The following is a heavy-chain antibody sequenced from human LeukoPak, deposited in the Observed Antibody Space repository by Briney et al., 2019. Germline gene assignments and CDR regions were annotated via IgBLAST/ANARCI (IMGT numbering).Heavy chain of an antibody. CDR1: GGSISSYY. Sequence: SETLSLTCTVSGGSISSYYWSWIRQPPGKGLEWIGYIFYSGNTKYNPSLNSRVTISLDTSKNQFSLKLNSVTAADTAVYYCARFKMTSVTDWGQGTLVTVSS. J-gene: IGHJ4*02. V-gene: IGHV4-59*08. D-gene: IGHD4-17*01. CDR2: IFYSGNT. CDR3: ARFKMTSVTD.